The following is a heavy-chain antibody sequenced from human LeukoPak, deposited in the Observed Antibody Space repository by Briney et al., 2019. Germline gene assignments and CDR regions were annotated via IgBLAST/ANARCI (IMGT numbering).Heavy chain of an antibody. CDR1: GGYISIYY. Sequence: SETLSLTCTVSGGYISIYYWIWIRQPPGKGLEFIGYIYYSGSTNYHPSFKSRVTISVDTSKNQFSLKLSSVTAADTAVYYCARGRVSSPFDYWGQGTLVTVSS. CDR3: ARGRVSSPFDY. J-gene: IGHJ4*02. D-gene: IGHD3-16*01. CDR2: IYYSGST. V-gene: IGHV4-59*08.